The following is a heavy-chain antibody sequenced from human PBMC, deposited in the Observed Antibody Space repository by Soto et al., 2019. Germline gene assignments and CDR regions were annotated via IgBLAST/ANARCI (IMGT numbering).Heavy chain of an antibody. CDR3: ARARGIAAAGTEFGY. CDR1: GGTFSSYA. D-gene: IGHD6-13*01. V-gene: IGHV1-69*13. CDR2: IIPIFGTA. J-gene: IGHJ4*02. Sequence: SVKVSCKASGGTFSSYAISWVRQAPGQGLEWMGGIIPIFGTANYAQKFQGRVTITADESTSTAYMELSSLRSEDTAVYYCARARGIAAAGTEFGYWGQGTLVTVSS.